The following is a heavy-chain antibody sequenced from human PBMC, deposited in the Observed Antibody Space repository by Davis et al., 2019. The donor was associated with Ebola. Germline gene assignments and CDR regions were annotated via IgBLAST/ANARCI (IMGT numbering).Heavy chain of an antibody. Sequence: GESLKISCAASGFTFSSYWMSWVRQAPGKGLEWVANIKQDGSEKYYVDSVKGRFTISRDNAKNSLYLQMNSLRAEDTAVYYCARDREGIAAAGIPWVYYYYGMDVWGQGTTVTVSS. V-gene: IGHV3-7*03. D-gene: IGHD6-13*01. CDR1: GFTFSSYW. CDR2: IKQDGSEK. CDR3: ARDREGIAAAGIPWVYYYYGMDV. J-gene: IGHJ6*02.